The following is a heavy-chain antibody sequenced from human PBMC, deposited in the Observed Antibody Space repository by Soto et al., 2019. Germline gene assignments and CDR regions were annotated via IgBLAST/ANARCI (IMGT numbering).Heavy chain of an antibody. V-gene: IGHV3-7*05. CDR2: IKQDGSEK. Sequence: GGSLRLSCAASGFTFSSYWMSWVRQAPGKGLEWVANIKQDGSEKYYVDSVKGRFTISRDNAKNSLYLQMNSLRAEDTAVYYCARELYNWNYWVLEHNYYYYGMDVWGQGTTVTVSS. CDR1: GFTFSSYW. D-gene: IGHD1-7*01. J-gene: IGHJ6*02. CDR3: ARELYNWNYWVLEHNYYYYGMDV.